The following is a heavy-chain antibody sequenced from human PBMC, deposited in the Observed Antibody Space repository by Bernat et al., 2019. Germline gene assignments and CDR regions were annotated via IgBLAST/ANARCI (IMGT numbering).Heavy chain of an antibody. CDR1: GVSFSSYW. CDR3: AKRPGYQIGMEV. V-gene: IGHV3-7*01. Sequence: EVQLVESGGGLVQPGGSRRLSCVGSGVSFSSYWMTWVRQPPGKGLEWVASINEDGSEEQYVDSVKGRFTISRDNTKHSLYLQMNSLRVEDTAVFYCAKRPGYQIGMEVWGQGTTVTVSS. CDR2: INEDGSEE. J-gene: IGHJ6*02. D-gene: IGHD6-13*01.